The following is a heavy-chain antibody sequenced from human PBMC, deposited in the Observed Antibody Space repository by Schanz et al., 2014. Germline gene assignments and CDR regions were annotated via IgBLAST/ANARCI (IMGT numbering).Heavy chain of an antibody. CDR2: INPSGGST. J-gene: IGHJ4*02. CDR1: GYTFTSDS. CDR3: ARGRGVYDY. Sequence: QVQLVQSGDEVKKPGASVKVSCKASGYTFTSDSMHWVRQAPGQGLEWMGMINPSGGSTTYAQRFQGRVSITADTSTNTAYMELSSLTSEDTAVHYCARGRGVYDYWGQGTLVTVSS. D-gene: IGHD2-8*01. V-gene: IGHV1-46*01.